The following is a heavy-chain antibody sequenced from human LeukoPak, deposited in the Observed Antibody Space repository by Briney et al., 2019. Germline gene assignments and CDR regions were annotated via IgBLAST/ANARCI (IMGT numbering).Heavy chain of an antibody. D-gene: IGHD2/OR15-2a*01. CDR1: GGSISSSSYY. J-gene: IGHJ6*02. CDR3: ARHGEGAIVTSYYYAMDV. V-gene: IGHV4-39*01. CDR2: THYSGST. Sequence: SETLSLTCTVSGGSISSSSYYWGWIRQPPEKGLEWIGSTHYSGSTYYNASLKSRVTISVDTSKIQFSLKLTSVTAADTAVYYCARHGEGAIVTSYYYAMDVWGRGTTVTVSS.